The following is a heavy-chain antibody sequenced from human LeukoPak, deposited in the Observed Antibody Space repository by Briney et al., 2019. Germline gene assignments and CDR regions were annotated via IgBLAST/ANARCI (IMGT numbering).Heavy chain of an antibody. Sequence: ASVKVSCKASGYTFTSYDINWVRQATGQGLEWMGWMNPNSGNTGYAQRFQGRVTMTRDTSISTAYMELSSLRSEDTAVYYCARDMAVRTFDYWGQGTLVTVSS. CDR3: ARDMAVRTFDY. V-gene: IGHV1-8*01. D-gene: IGHD2-21*01. CDR2: MNPNSGNT. J-gene: IGHJ4*02. CDR1: GYTFTSYD.